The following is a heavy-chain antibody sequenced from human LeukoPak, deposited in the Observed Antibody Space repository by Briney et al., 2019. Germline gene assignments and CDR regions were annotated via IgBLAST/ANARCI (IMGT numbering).Heavy chain of an antibody. D-gene: IGHD2-2*01. Sequence: SETLSLTCAVSGYSISSGYYWGWIRQPPGKGLEWIGSIYHSGSTYYNPSLKSRVTISVDTSKNQFSLKLSSVTAADTAVYYCARQAPQVGYCSSTSCFGWFDPWGQGTLDTVSS. J-gene: IGHJ5*02. CDR1: GYSISSGYY. CDR3: ARQAPQVGYCSSTSCFGWFDP. CDR2: IYHSGST. V-gene: IGHV4-38-2*01.